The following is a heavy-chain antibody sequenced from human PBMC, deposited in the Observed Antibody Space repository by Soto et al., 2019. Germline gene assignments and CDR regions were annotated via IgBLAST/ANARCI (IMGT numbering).Heavy chain of an antibody. V-gene: IGHV1-3*01. D-gene: IGHD2-15*01. CDR3: ARCSGCQVGLYYYYGMDV. Sequence: GASVKVSCKASGYTFTSYAMHWVRQAPGQRLEWMGWINAGNGNTKYSQKFQGRVTITRDTSASTAYMELSSLRSEDTAVYYCARCSGCQVGLYYYYGMDVWGQGTTVTVSS. CDR2: INAGNGNT. J-gene: IGHJ6*02. CDR1: GYTFTSYA.